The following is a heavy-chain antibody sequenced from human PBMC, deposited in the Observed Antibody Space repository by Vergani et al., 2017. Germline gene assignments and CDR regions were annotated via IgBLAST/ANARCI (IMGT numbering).Heavy chain of an antibody. CDR2: IWYDGSNK. CDR3: ARDGPGGAAAVHGFDY. Sequence: QVQLVESGGGVVQPGRSLRLSCAASGFTFSSYGMHWVRQAPGKGLEWVAVIWYDGSNKYYADSVKGRFTISRDNSKNTLYLQMNSLRAEDTAVYYCARDGPGGAAAVHGFDYWGQGTLVTVSS. CDR1: GFTFSSYG. D-gene: IGHD6-13*01. J-gene: IGHJ4*02. V-gene: IGHV3-33*01.